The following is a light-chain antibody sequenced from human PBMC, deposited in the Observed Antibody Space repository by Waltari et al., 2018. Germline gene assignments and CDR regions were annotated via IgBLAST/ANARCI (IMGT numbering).Light chain of an antibody. V-gene: IGLV6-57*04. Sequence: NFMLTQPHSVSESPGKTVSISCTRSSGSIASNYVQWYQQRPGSAPTTVIYEDNQRPTGVPDRFSGSLASSSNSASLTISGLKTEDEADYYCQSYDSNNQGVFGGGTKLTVL. CDR1: SGSIASNY. J-gene: IGLJ3*02. CDR3: QSYDSNNQGV. CDR2: EDN.